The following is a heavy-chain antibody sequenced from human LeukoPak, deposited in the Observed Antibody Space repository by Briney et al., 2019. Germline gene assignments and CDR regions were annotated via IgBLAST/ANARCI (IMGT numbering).Heavy chain of an antibody. J-gene: IGHJ3*01. CDR1: GFTFSIYA. V-gene: IGHV3-23*01. Sequence: GGSLRLSCAASGFTFSIYAMYWVRQAPGKGLEWVSTIRGGGGATNYADSVKGRFTISRDNSKSTLYLQMNSLRAEDTATYYCAKDPNGDYVGAFDFWGQGTLVTVSS. D-gene: IGHD4-17*01. CDR3: AKDPNGDYVGAFDF. CDR2: IRGGGGAT.